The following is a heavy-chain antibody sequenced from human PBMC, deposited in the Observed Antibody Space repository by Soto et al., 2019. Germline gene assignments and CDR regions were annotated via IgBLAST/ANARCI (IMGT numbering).Heavy chain of an antibody. V-gene: IGHV1-69*13. CDR2: IIPIFGTA. J-gene: IGHJ4*02. D-gene: IGHD3-3*01. CDR1: GGTFSSYA. CDR3: AREQPRKGVVITRFFDY. Sequence: SVKVSCKASGGTFSSYAISWVRQAPGQGLEWMGGIIPIFGTANYAQKFQGRVTITADESTSTAYMELSSLRSEDTAVYYCAREQPRKGVVITRFFDYWGQGTLVTAPQ.